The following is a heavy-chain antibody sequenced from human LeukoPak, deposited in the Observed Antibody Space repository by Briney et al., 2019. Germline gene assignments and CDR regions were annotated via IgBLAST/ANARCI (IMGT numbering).Heavy chain of an antibody. J-gene: IGHJ5*02. Sequence: GATVKVSCKASGYTFTSYGINWVRQAPGQGLEWRGWISGKDGHTKYAQRFQGRGTMTIDTSTSTAYMELRSLTSDDTAVYYCARDGELGAALGGASYFWFDPWGQGTLVTVSS. CDR2: ISGKDGHT. CDR3: ARDGELGAALGGASYFWFDP. V-gene: IGHV1-18*04. CDR1: GYTFTSYG. D-gene: IGHD6-25*01.